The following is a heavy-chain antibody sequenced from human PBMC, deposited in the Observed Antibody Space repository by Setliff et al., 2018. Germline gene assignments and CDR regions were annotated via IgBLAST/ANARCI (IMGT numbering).Heavy chain of an antibody. J-gene: IGHJ4*02. CDR1: GYTFDTYG. CDR2: ISPYNGDK. CDR3: ARINFYVSSGYYYAPDY. Sequence: ASVKVSCKASGYTFDTYGISWVRQAPGQGLEWVGWISPYNGDKNSAQKFLGRVTVTTDTSTGTAYMELGSLTSDDTAIYYCARINFYVSSGYYYAPDYWGPGTLVTVSS. D-gene: IGHD3-22*01. V-gene: IGHV1-18*01.